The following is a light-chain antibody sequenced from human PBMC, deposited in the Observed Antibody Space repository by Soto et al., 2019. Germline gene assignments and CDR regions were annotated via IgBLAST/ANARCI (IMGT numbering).Light chain of an antibody. V-gene: IGKV3D-15*01. CDR1: QGGSSN. Sequence: EIVLTPPPPSLHVSPGERATLSCRARQGGSSNLAWYQQKPGQAPRLLIYAASTRVTGIADRFSGSGSGTDFTLTISRLEAEDFAVYHCQQYGDSVTFGGGTKVDIK. J-gene: IGKJ4*01. CDR2: AAS. CDR3: QQYGDSVT.